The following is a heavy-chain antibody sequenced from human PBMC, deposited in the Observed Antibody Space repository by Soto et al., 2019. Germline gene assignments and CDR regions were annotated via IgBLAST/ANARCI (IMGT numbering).Heavy chain of an antibody. V-gene: IGHV4-59*12. CDR2: IYYSGST. D-gene: IGHD6-13*01. CDR3: ARGHSSRWYNWFDP. J-gene: IGHJ5*02. CDR1: GGSISSYY. Sequence: PSETLSLTCTVSGGSISSYYWSWIRQPPGKGLEWIGYIYYSGSTNYNPSLKSRVTISVDTSKNQFSLKLSSVTAADTAVYYCARGHSSRWYNWFDPWGQGTLVTVSS.